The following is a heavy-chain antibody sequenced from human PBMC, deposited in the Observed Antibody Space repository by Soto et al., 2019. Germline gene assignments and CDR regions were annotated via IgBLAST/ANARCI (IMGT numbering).Heavy chain of an antibody. CDR3: ARGNFCSGGSCYHYFDY. J-gene: IGHJ4*02. CDR2: IYYSGTT. D-gene: IGHD2-15*01. V-gene: IGHV4-59*01. Sequence: SETLSLTCTVSGGSISSYYWSWIRQPPGKGLEWIGYIYYSGTTNYNPSLKSRVTISVDTSKNQFSLKLNSVTAADTALYYCARGNFCSGGSCYHYFDYCGQGSLVTVSA. CDR1: GGSISSYY.